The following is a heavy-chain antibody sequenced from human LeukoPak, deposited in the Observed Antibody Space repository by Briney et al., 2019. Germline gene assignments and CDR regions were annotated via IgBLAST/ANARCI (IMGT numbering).Heavy chain of an antibody. J-gene: IGHJ3*02. V-gene: IGHV3-21*01. Sequence: PGGSLRLSCAASGFTFSSYSMNWVRQAPGKGLEWVSSISSSSSYIYYADSVKGRFTISRDNAKNSLYLQMNSLRAEDTAVYYCASYRDWTPHWGVVFAFDIWGQGTMVTVSS. CDR2: ISSSSSYI. D-gene: IGHD3-3*01. CDR3: ASYRDWTPHWGVVFAFDI. CDR1: GFTFSSYS.